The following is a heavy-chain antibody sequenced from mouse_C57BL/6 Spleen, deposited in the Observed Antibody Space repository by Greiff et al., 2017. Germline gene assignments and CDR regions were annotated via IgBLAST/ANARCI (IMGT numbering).Heavy chain of an antibody. CDR1: GYSFTDYN. V-gene: IGHV1-39*01. D-gene: IGHD2-4*01. CDR3: ARYYDYDAGFDV. Sequence: VHVKQSGPELVKPGASVKISCKASGYSFTDYNMNWVKQSNGKSLEWIGVINPNYGTTSYNQKFKGKATLTVDQSSSTAYMQLNSLTSEDSAVYYCARYYDYDAGFDVWGTGTTVTVSS. J-gene: IGHJ1*03. CDR2: INPNYGTT.